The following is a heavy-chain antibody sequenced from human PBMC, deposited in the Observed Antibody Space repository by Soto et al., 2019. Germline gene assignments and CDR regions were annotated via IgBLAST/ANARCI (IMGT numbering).Heavy chain of an antibody. CDR3: AGYCSSTSCYTRLDYYYGMDV. V-gene: IGHV1-69*06. CDR1: GGTFSSYA. CDR2: IIPIFGTA. D-gene: IGHD2-2*02. J-gene: IGHJ6*02. Sequence: GASVKVSCKASGGTFSSYAISWVRQAPGQGLEWMGGIIPIFGTANYAQKFQGRVTITADKSTSTAYMELSSPRSEDTAVYYCAGYCSSTSCYTRLDYYYGMDVWGQGTTVTVS.